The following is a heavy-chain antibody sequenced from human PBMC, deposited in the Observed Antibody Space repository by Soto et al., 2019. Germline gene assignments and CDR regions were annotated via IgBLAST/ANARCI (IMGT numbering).Heavy chain of an antibody. J-gene: IGHJ4*02. CDR1: GYTFTIYW. CDR2: IYPSDSDT. Sequence: PGESLKISCHVSGYTFTIYWIGWVRQMPGKGLEWMGIIYPSDSDTRYSPSFQGQVTISADQSINTAYLQWDSLKASDTAIYYCARPANTVADHFDFWGQGTLVTVSS. D-gene: IGHD4-17*01. CDR3: ARPANTVADHFDF. V-gene: IGHV5-51*01.